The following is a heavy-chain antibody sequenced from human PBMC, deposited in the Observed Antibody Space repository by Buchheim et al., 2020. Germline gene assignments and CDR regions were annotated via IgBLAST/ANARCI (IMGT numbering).Heavy chain of an antibody. CDR2: ISSSSSYI. V-gene: IGHV3-21*01. CDR1: GFTFSSYS. Sequence: EVQLVESGGGLVKPGGSLRLSCAASGFTFSSYSMNWVRQAPGKGLEWVSSISSSSSYIYCADSVKGRFTISRDNATNSLYLQMNSLRAEDTAVYYCARDLGINWFDPWGQGTL. J-gene: IGHJ5*02. CDR3: ARDLGINWFDP. D-gene: IGHD7-27*01.